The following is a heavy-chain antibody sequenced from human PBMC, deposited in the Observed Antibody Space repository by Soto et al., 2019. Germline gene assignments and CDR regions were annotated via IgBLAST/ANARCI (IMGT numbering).Heavy chain of an antibody. CDR3: ARGTALSFGNFDY. D-gene: IGHD5-18*01. CDR2: INHSEST. V-gene: IGHV4-34*01. CDR1: GGAFSGHY. J-gene: IGHJ4*02. Sequence: QVQLQQWGAGLLKPSETLSLTCAVYGGAFSGHYWSWIRQPPGKGLEWIGEINHSESTKYNPSLKSRVTISVDTSKHQFSLKLSSVAAADTAVYYCARGTALSFGNFDYWGQGTLVTVSS.